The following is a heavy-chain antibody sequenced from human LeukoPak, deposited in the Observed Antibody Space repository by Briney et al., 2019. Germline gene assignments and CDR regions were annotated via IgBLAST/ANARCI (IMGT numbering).Heavy chain of an antibody. J-gene: IGHJ4*02. CDR3: VRGTGRVSPMIE. V-gene: IGHV5-10-1*01. CDR2: INPRDSYP. CDR1: GYTFANYW. D-gene: IGHD3-22*01. Sequence: GESLKISCEGSGYTFANYWITWVRQMPGKDLEWMGRINPRDSYPNYSPSFQGHVTISADKSISTAYLQWNSLEDSDTAIYYCVRGTGRVSPMIEWGQGTLVTVFS.